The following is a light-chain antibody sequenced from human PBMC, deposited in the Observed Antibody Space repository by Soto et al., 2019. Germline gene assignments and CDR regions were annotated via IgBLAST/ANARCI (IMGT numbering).Light chain of an antibody. CDR1: QIVSTTY. V-gene: IGKV3-20*01. J-gene: IGKJ1*01. CDR3: QQYDTSPRT. Sequence: EIVLTQSPGTLSLSPGERATLSCRASQIVSTTYLAWYQQKPGQAPRLLIYAASTRATSIPDRFSGSGSGTDLTLTIRRLEPEDFTVYYCQQYDTSPRTFGQGTKVEIK. CDR2: AAS.